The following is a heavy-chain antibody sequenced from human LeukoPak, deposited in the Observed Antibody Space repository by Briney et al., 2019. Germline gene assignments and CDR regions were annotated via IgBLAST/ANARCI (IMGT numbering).Heavy chain of an antibody. CDR2: VSGSSSYI. D-gene: IGHD6-19*01. J-gene: IGHJ5*02. Sequence: MAGGSLRLSCAASGFTFSSYSMNWVRQAPGKGLEWVSSVSGSSSYIYYADSVKGRFTISRDNAKNSLYLQMNSLRAEDTAVYYXXXXQTSVAGTGYNWFDPWGQGTLVTVSS. CDR1: GFTFSSYS. CDR3: XXXQTSVAGTGYNWFDP. V-gene: IGHV3-21*01.